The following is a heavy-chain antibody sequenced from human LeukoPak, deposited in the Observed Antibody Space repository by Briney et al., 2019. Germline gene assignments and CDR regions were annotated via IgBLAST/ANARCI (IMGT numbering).Heavy chain of an antibody. V-gene: IGHV3-74*01. Sequence: GGSLRLSCAASGFTFSSYWMHWVRQAPGKGLVWVSRINSDGSSTSYADSVKGRFTISRDNAKNTLYLQMNSLRAEDTAVYYCARDPTWFGELSLYYFDYWGQGTLVTVSS. CDR2: INSDGSST. CDR1: GFTFSSYW. D-gene: IGHD3-10*01. J-gene: IGHJ4*02. CDR3: ARDPTWFGELSLYYFDY.